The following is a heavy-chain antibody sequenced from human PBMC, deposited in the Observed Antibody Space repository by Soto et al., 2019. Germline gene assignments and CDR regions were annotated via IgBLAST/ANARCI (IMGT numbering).Heavy chain of an antibody. CDR2: IYYSGST. CDR3: ARGDTYFDY. J-gene: IGHJ4*02. CDR1: GGSISSYY. D-gene: IGHD5-18*01. V-gene: IGHV4-59*01. Sequence: SETLSLTCTVSGGSISSYYWSWIRQPPGKGLEWIGYIYYSGSTNYNPSLKSRVTMSVDTSKNQFSLKLTSVTAADTAVYYCARGDTYFDYWGQGTLVTVSS.